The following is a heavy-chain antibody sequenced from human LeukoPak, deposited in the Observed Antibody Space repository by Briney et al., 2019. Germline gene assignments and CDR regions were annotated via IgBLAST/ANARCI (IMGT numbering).Heavy chain of an antibody. Sequence: SSETLSLTCAVSGYSINSGYYWGWIRQAPGKGLEWIGSIYHTGSTYYNPSLKSRVTISVDTSTNQFSLKLSSVTAADTAVYYCAIGPGYGSGWYLYWGQGTLVTVSS. CDR1: GYSINSGYY. D-gene: IGHD6-19*01. CDR3: AIGPGYGSGWYLY. CDR2: IYHTGST. J-gene: IGHJ4*02. V-gene: IGHV4-38-2*01.